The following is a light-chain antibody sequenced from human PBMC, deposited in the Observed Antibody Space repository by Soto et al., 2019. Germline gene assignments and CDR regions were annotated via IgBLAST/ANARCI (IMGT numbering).Light chain of an antibody. V-gene: IGKV1-27*01. CDR2: GAS. CDR1: QYFHTH. J-gene: IGKJ1*01. Sequence: DIPMTQSPSSLSASVGDRVTITCRASQYFHTHLAWYQQKPGNSPKLLVYGASTLHSGVPSRFSASGSGTDFILTISSLQSEDVATYYCQTYDKAPWTFGPGTRV. CDR3: QTYDKAPWT.